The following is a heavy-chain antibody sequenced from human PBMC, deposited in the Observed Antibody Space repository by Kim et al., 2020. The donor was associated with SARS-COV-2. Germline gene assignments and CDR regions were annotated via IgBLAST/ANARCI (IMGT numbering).Heavy chain of an antibody. V-gene: IGHV3-23*01. CDR2: ISGSGSHT. CDR1: GFTFSNYA. Sequence: GGSLRLSCAASGFTFSNYAMSWVRQVPGKGLEWVSAISGSGSHTYYAYSVKGRFTISRDDSKNSLYLQMNSLRAEDTAIYYCAKAHSGLLYYYYGLDVWG. CDR3: AKAHSGLLYYYYGLDV. J-gene: IGHJ6*01. D-gene: IGHD5-12*01.